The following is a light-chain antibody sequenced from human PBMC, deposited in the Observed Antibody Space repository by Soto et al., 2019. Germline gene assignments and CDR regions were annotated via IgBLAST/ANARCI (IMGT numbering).Light chain of an antibody. V-gene: IGLV1-40*01. CDR1: TSNIGAPYD. J-gene: IGLJ1*01. Sequence: QSVLTQPPSVSGAPGQRVSISCTGSTSNIGAPYDVHWYQHLPGTAPKLLIYGDNNRPSGVPDRFSGSKSGTSASLAITRLQAEDEADYYCQSYDISLRTYVFGTGTKLTVL. CDR3: QSYDISLRTYV. CDR2: GDN.